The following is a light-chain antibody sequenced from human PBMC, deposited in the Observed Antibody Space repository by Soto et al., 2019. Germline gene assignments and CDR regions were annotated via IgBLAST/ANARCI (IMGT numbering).Light chain of an antibody. V-gene: IGLV2-8*01. CDR1: RSDVGGYNY. Sequence: QSALTQPPSASGSPGQSVTISCTGTRSDVGGYNYVSWYQQHPGKAPKLMIYEVTKRPSGVPDRFSGSKSASTASLTVSGLQAEDEADYYCSSYAGSNNLVFGGGTQLTVL. CDR2: EVT. J-gene: IGLJ2*01. CDR3: SSYAGSNNLV.